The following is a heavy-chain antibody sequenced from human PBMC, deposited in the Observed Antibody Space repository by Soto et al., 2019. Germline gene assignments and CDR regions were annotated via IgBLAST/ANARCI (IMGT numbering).Heavy chain of an antibody. CDR3: AKGREMATTPFDY. V-gene: IGHV3-23*01. J-gene: IGHJ4*02. D-gene: IGHD1-1*01. CDR2: INSSGGST. CDR1: GFTFSSYA. Sequence: EVQLLESGGGLVQPGGSLRLSCAASGFTFSSYAMSWVRQAPGKGLEWVSTINSSGGSTYYADSVKGRFTISRDNSKNTLYLQMNSLRVEDTAIYYWAKGREMATTPFDYWGQGTLVTVSS.